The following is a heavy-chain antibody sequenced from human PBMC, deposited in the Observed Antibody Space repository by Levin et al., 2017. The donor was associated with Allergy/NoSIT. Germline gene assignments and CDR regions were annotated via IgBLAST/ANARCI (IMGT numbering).Heavy chain of an antibody. V-gene: IGHV4-31*03. J-gene: IGHJ4*02. Sequence: SETLSLTCTVSGGSISSGGYYWSWIRQHPGKGLEWIGYIYYSGSTYYNPSLKSRVTISVDTSKNQFSLKLSSVTAADTAVYYCARVSRYCSGGSCYFLDYWGQGTLVTVSS. D-gene: IGHD2-15*01. CDR2: IYYSGST. CDR1: GGSISSGGYY. CDR3: ARVSRYCSGGSCYFLDY.